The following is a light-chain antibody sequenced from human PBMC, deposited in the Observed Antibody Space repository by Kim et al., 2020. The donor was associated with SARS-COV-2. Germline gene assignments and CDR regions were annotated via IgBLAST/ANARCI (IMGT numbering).Light chain of an antibody. Sequence: PGQTARVTCVRDALARQYAHWYQNKPGQAPLLVMYKDNARPTGIPERISGSSSGTTVTLTISGVQAEDEADYFCQSADSSGSYVVFGGGTQLTVL. J-gene: IGLJ3*02. V-gene: IGLV3-25*03. CDR2: KDN. CDR1: ALARQY. CDR3: QSADSSGSYVV.